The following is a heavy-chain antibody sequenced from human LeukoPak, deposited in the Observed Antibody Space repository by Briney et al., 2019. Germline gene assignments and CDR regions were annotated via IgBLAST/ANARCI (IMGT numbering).Heavy chain of an antibody. D-gene: IGHD1-14*01. V-gene: IGHV3-74*01. CDR1: GLTLSIHW. Sequence: PGGSLRLSCEASGLTLSIHWMHWVRQAPGKGLVWGSHINIDGAATTYADSVKGRFTISRDNAKNMLYLQMNSLRAEDTAVYYCVRDSNLSFDYWGQGTLVTVSS. CDR3: VRDSNLSFDY. CDR2: INIDGAAT. J-gene: IGHJ4*02.